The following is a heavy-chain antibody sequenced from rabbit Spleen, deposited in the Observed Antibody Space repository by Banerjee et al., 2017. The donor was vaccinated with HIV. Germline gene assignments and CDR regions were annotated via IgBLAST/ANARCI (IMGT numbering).Heavy chain of an antibody. CDR1: GFSFSSNW. J-gene: IGHJ2*01. Sequence: EQLEESGGGLVKPGGSLTLTCTVSGFSFSSNWICWVRQAPGKGLEWIACIDTNDGDTDYANWPKGRFTISKTSSTTATLQMTSLTAADTATYFCARNYVNAFDPWGQGTLVTVS. CDR2: IDTNDGDT. D-gene: IGHD1-1*01. V-gene: IGHV1S45*01. CDR3: ARNYVNAFDP.